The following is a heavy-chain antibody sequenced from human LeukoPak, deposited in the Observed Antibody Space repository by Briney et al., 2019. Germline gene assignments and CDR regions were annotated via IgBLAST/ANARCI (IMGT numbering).Heavy chain of an antibody. CDR3: ASGAYDSSGYFDY. V-gene: IGHV4-39*07. J-gene: IGHJ4*02. Sequence: SETLSLTCTVSGGSISSSSYYWGWIRQPPGKELEWIGSIYYSGSTYYNPSLKSRVTISVDTSKNQFSLKLSSVTAADTAVYYCASGAYDSSGYFDYWGQGTLVTVSS. CDR2: IYYSGST. CDR1: GGSISSSSYY. D-gene: IGHD3-22*01.